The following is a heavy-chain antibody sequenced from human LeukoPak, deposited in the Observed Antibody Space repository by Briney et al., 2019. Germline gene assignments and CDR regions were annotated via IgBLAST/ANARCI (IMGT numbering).Heavy chain of an antibody. CDR3: ARYCINASCYASHDY. J-gene: IGHJ4*02. Sequence: PGGSLRLSCAASGFTFSSFSMNWVRQAPGKGLEWVSYISSSSSTIYYADSVKGRFTISRDNAKNSLYLQMNSLRDEDTAVYYCARYCINASCYASHDYWGQGTLVTVSS. D-gene: IGHD2-2*01. CDR2: ISSSSSTI. CDR1: GFTFSSFS. V-gene: IGHV3-48*02.